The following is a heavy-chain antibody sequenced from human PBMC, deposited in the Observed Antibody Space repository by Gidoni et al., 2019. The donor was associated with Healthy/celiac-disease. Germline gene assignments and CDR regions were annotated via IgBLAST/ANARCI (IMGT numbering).Heavy chain of an antibody. Sequence: QVQLQESGPGLVKPSETLSLTCTVSGGSISSYYWSWIRQPPGKGLEWIGYIYYSGSTNYNPSLKSRVTISVDTSKNQFSLKLSSVTAADTAVYYCARVRCQGRSYYYDSSGCIIDYWGQGTLVTVSS. V-gene: IGHV4-59*01. CDR3: ARVRCQGRSYYYDSSGCIIDY. D-gene: IGHD3-22*01. J-gene: IGHJ4*02. CDR2: IYYSGST. CDR1: GGSISSYY.